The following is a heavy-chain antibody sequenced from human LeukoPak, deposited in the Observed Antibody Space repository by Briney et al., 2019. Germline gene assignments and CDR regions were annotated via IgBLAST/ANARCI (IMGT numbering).Heavy chain of an antibody. CDR3: AREVSGSYVNY. CDR1: GGSLGTYH. V-gene: IGHV4-59*12. J-gene: IGHJ4*02. D-gene: IGHD1-26*01. Sequence: SETLSLTCTLSGGSLGTYHWSWIRQLPGKGLECLGYIYYSGATNYNPALKSRATMSVDTSRNQFSLNLRSVTAADTAIYYCAREVSGSYVNYWGQGTLVTVSS. CDR2: IYYSGAT.